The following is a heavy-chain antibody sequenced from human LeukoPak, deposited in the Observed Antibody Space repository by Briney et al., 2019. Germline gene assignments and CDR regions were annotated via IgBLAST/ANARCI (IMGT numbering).Heavy chain of an antibody. V-gene: IGHV3-48*03. CDR2: ISSSGSTI. J-gene: IGHJ4*02. Sequence: GGSLRLSCAASGFTFSSYEMNWVRQAPGKGLGWVSYISSSGSTIYYAHSVKGRFTISRDNAKNSLYLQMNSLRAEDTAVYYCARVVIAAADYWGQGTLVTVSS. D-gene: IGHD6-13*01. CDR3: ARVVIAAADY. CDR1: GFTFSSYE.